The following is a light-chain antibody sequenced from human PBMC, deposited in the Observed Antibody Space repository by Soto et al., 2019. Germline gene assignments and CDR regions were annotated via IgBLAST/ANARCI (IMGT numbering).Light chain of an antibody. V-gene: IGLV2-14*01. CDR2: GVS. J-gene: IGLJ1*01. Sequence: QSALTQPASVSGSPGQSITISCSGTRSDIGSYNYVAWYQQFPGKTPKILIYGVSNRPSGVSSRFSGSKSGYTASLTISGLQAEDEADYYCISYTGSSTSYVFGSGTKVTVL. CDR1: RSDIGSYNY. CDR3: ISYTGSSTSYV.